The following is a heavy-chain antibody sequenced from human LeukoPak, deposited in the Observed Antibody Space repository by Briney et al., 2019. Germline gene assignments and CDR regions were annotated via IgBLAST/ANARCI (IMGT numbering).Heavy chain of an antibody. V-gene: IGHV4-59*08. J-gene: IGHJ4*02. CDR3: ARRRTTGTTGYFDY. CDR2: IYYSGST. D-gene: IGHD1-1*01. CDR1: GGSFSGYY. Sequence: PSETLSLTCAVYGGSFSGYYWSWIRQPPGKGLEWIGYIYYSGSTNYNPSLKSRVTISVDTSKNQFSLMLSSVTAADTAFYYCARRRTTGTTGYFDYWGQGILVTVSS.